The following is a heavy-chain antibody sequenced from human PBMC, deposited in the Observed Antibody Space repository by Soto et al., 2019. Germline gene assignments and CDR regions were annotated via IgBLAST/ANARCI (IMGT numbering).Heavy chain of an antibody. Sequence: QIQLVQSGSEVRMPGASVKVSCKASGYIFTTDSITWVRQAPGQGLEWMGWVSASNGKTNYAQKFEDRVTMTTDTSTTTAYMELRSLRSDDTAVYYCAREAFGVQASWFDPWGHGTLVTVSS. CDR1: GYIFTTDS. CDR2: VSASNGKT. V-gene: IGHV1-18*01. CDR3: AREAFGVQASWFDP. D-gene: IGHD3-10*01. J-gene: IGHJ5*02.